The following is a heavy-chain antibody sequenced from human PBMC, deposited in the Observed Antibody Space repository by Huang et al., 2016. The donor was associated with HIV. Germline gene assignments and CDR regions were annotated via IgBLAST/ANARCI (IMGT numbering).Heavy chain of an antibody. CDR1: GFILSNYG. V-gene: IGHV3-33*04. Sequence: VQLIESGGGVVQPGKSLRLSCATSGFILSNYGMHWVRQAPGKGVKWVDFIRNDGMKKNYADSVRGRFTVGRDNGNNTLFLQMRSLGVDDTAVYYCARGDYYDSSGYHPGYFDYWGQGILVTVSS. D-gene: IGHD3-22*01. J-gene: IGHJ4*02. CDR3: ARGDYYDSSGYHPGYFDY. CDR2: IRNDGMKK.